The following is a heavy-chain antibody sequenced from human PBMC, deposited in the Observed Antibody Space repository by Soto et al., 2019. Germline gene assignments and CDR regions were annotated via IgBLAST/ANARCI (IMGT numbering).Heavy chain of an antibody. D-gene: IGHD3-22*01. J-gene: IGHJ4*02. Sequence: QVQLVESGGGVVQPGRSLRLSCAASGFTFSSYGMHWVRQAPGKGLEWVAVISYDGSNKYYADSVKGRFTISRDNSKNTLYLQMNSLRAEDTAVYYCAKGYYYDSSGNLFDYWGQGTLVTVSS. CDR1: GFTFSSYG. CDR3: AKGYYYDSSGNLFDY. CDR2: ISYDGSNK. V-gene: IGHV3-30*18.